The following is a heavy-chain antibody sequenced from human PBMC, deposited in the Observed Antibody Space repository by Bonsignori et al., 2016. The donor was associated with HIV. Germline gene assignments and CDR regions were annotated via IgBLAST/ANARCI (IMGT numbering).Heavy chain of an antibody. J-gene: IGHJ4*02. V-gene: IGHV1-69*10. CDR2: IIPILNIP. CDR1: GGTFSSYA. D-gene: IGHD6-25*01. Sequence: SVKVSCKASGGTFSSYAISWVRQAPGQGLEWMGGIIPILNIPNYSLKFQGRVTVTADESTSTAYMELSSLRSEDTAVYYCARARGRGSGGFSGWGQGTLVTVSS. CDR3: ARARGRGSGGFSG.